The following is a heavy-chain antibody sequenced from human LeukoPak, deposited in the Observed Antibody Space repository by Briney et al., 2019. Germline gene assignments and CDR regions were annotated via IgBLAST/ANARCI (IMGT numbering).Heavy chain of an antibody. J-gene: IGHJ6*02. CDR1: GYTFTSYA. CDR3: AIGGPRKAFGGGDYYDSSGYYPGYCYYYGMDV. CDR2: INTNTGNP. D-gene: IGHD3-22*01. V-gene: IGHV7-4-1*02. Sequence: GASVKVSCKASGYTFTSYAMNWVRQAPGQGLEWMGWINTNTGNPTYAQGFTGRFVFSLDTSVSTAYLQISSLKAEDTAVYYCAIGGPRKAFGGGDYYDSSGYYPGYCYYYGMDVWGQGATVTVSS.